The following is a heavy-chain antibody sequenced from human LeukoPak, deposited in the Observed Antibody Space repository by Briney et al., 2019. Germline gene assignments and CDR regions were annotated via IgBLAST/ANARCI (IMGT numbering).Heavy chain of an antibody. Sequence: PGGSLRLSCAASGFTFSSYWMSWVRQAPGKGLEWVANIKQDGSEKYYVDSVKGRFTISGDNAKNSLYLQMNSLRAEDTAVYYCRGIQLWARTYAFDIWGQGTMVTVSS. CDR2: IKQDGSEK. CDR3: RGIQLWARTYAFDI. V-gene: IGHV3-7*01. D-gene: IGHD5-18*01. J-gene: IGHJ3*02. CDR1: GFTFSSYW.